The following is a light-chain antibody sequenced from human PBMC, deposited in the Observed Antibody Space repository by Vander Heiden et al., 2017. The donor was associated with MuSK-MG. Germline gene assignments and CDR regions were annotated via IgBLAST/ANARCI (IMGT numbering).Light chain of an antibody. Sequence: ALPLPRPVSGSPGQEVTISSTGTSSDVGGYNYVSCYQQSPGNPPKLIIYDVNKRCAGVPGRFAATKAGNATSMTSSGHEAEDEADYYCCSDGGSVTFVFGGGTKLTVL. CDR3: CSDGGSVTFV. CDR1: SSDVGGYNY. CDR2: DVN. J-gene: IGLJ2*01. V-gene: IGLV2-11*01.